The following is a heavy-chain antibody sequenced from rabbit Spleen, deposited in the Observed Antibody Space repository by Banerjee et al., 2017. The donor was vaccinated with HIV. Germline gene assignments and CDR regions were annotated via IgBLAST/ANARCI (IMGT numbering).Heavy chain of an antibody. Sequence: QGQLEESGGDLVKPEGSLTLTCTASGFSISTTYWICGFRQPPGKGLERIACIASGGRGTPYCARGAKGRSTIFRPSSTTVTLQMTSRTAADTATYFYARYVSGFGADDLWVQGTLVTV. CDR2: IASGGRGTP. J-gene: IGHJ3*01. D-gene: IGHD2-1*01. CDR1: GFSISTTYW. CDR3: ARYVSGFGADDL. V-gene: IGHV1S45*01.